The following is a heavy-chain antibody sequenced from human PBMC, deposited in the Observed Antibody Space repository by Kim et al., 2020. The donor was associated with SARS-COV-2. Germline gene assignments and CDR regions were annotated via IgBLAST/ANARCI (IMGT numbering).Heavy chain of an antibody. D-gene: IGHD3-9*01. V-gene: IGHV3-23*01. Sequence: GGSLRLSCAASGFTFSSYAMSWVRQAPGKGLEWVSDISGSGGSTYYADSVKGLFTISRDKSKNTLYLQMNSLRAEDTAVYYCAKGANARYFDWLSIPDWFDPWGQGTLVTVSS. CDR1: GFTFSSYA. J-gene: IGHJ5*02. CDR3: AKGANARYFDWLSIPDWFDP. CDR2: ISGSGGST.